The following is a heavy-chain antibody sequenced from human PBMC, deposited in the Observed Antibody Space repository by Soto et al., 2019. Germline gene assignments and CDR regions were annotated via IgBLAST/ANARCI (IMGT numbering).Heavy chain of an antibody. CDR3: ASEHSLSTHQHGIYR. V-gene: IGHV3-11*04. CDR2: ISSSGSAI. CDR1: GFTFTDYF. J-gene: IGHJ6*01. D-gene: IGHD2-2*01. Sequence: GGSLRLSCAASGFTFTDYFMSWIRQTPGMGLEWVSYISSSGSAIYYADSVKGRFTISRDNAQNSLYLQMNSLRAEDTAVYYCASEHSLSTHQHGIYRWGRGTTGTVSS.